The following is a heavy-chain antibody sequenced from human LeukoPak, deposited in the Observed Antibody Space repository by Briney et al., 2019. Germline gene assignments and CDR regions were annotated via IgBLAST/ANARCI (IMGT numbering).Heavy chain of an antibody. CDR2: IYSDATNQ. CDR1: QFTFSHFG. J-gene: IGHJ4*02. Sequence: GKSLTLSCVASQFTFSHFGMHWVRQTPGKGLEWVAIIYSDATNQYYADSVKGRFTISRDNSRNTVYLQMNNLRAEDTAVYFCAKDAQRGFDYSNSLESWGQGTLVTVSS. V-gene: IGHV3-33*06. D-gene: IGHD4-11*01. CDR3: AKDAQRGFDYSNSLES.